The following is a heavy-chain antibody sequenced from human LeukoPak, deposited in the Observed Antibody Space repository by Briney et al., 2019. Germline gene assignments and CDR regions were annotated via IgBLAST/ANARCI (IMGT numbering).Heavy chain of an antibody. CDR3: ARDGVTMVRGVIYQWLVRDYYMDV. J-gene: IGHJ6*03. CDR2: INLNSGGT. D-gene: IGHD3-10*01. CDR1: GYTFTGYY. Sequence: GASVKVSCKASGYTFTGYYMHWVRQAPGQGLEWMGWINLNSGGTNYAQKFQGRVTMTRDTSISTAYMELSRLRSDDTAVYYCARDGVTMVRGVIYQWLVRDYYMDVWGKGTTVTISS. V-gene: IGHV1-2*02.